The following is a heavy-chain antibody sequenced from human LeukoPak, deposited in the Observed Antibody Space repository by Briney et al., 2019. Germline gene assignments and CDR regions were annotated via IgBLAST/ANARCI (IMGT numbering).Heavy chain of an antibody. CDR1: GGSIRSYY. CDR3: ARLGYCSSTSWLPGDCYYYYMDV. J-gene: IGHJ6*03. CDR2: IYTSGST. V-gene: IGHV4-4*07. D-gene: IGHD2-2*01. Sequence: PSETLSLTCSVSGGSIRSYYWSWIRQSAGKGLEWIGRIYTSGSTDYNPSLKSRVTISVDTSKNQFSLKLSSVTAADTAVYYCARLGYCSSTSWLPGDCYYYYMDVWGKGTTVTVSS.